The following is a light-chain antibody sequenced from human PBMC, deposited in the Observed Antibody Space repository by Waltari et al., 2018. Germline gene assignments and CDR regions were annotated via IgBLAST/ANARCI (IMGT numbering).Light chain of an antibody. Sequence: TGRASQSTGRYLSWYKQKSGRAPKLLIAFACSLESGVPSRFSGTGSGTDFTLTINSLQPEDIGTYYCQQASRGPLTFGQGT. CDR2: FAC. CDR3: QQASRGPLT. CDR1: QSTGRY. V-gene: IGKV1-39*01. J-gene: IGKJ1*01.